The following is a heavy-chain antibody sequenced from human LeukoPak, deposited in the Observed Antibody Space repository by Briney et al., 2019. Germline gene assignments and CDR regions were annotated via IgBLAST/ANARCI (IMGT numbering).Heavy chain of an antibody. CDR2: INPNSGGT. J-gene: IGHJ5*02. Sequence: ASVKVSCRASGYTFTGCYMHWVRQAPGQGLEWMGWINPNSGGTNYAQKFQGRVTMTRDTSISTAYMELSRLRSDDTAVYYCARERKYYWLDPWGQGTLVTVSS. V-gene: IGHV1-2*02. D-gene: IGHD2/OR15-2a*01. CDR1: GYTFTGCY. CDR3: ARERKYYWLDP.